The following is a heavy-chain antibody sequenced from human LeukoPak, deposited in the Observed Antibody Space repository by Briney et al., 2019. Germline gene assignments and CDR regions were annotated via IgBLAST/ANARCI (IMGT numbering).Heavy chain of an antibody. CDR3: ARVQPNYYDGSGYSVFDY. J-gene: IGHJ4*02. Sequence: GASVKVSCKASGYTFTSYGISWVRQAPGQGLEWMGWISAYNGNTNYAQKLQGRVTMTTDTSTSTAYMELRSLRSDDTAVYYCARVQPNYYDGSGYSVFDYWGQGTLVTVSS. V-gene: IGHV1-18*01. D-gene: IGHD3-22*01. CDR1: GYTFTSYG. CDR2: ISAYNGNT.